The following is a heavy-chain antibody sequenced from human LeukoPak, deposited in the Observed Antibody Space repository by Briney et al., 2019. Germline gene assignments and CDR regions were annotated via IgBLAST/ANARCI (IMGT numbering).Heavy chain of an antibody. CDR3: AKGGDSSGYYSHDY. J-gene: IGHJ4*02. Sequence: GGSLRLSCAASGFTFSSYAMSWVRQAPGKGLEWVSAISGSGGSTYYADSVKGRFTISRDNSKNTLYLQMNSLRAEDTAVYYCAKGGDSSGYYSHDYWGQGTLVTVSS. CDR2: ISGSGGST. V-gene: IGHV3-23*01. D-gene: IGHD3-22*01. CDR1: GFTFSSYA.